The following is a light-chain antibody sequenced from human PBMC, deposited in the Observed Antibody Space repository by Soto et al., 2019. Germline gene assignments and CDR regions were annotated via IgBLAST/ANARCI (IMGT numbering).Light chain of an antibody. CDR1: QSINSN. V-gene: IGKV3-15*01. Sequence: EIVMTQSPATLSVSPGERATLSCRASQSINSNLAWYQQKPGQAPRLLIYGASTRATGIPARFSGGGSGTDFTLTISRLEPEDFAVYYCQQYGSSPLTFGGGTKVDIK. CDR3: QQYGSSPLT. J-gene: IGKJ4*01. CDR2: GAS.